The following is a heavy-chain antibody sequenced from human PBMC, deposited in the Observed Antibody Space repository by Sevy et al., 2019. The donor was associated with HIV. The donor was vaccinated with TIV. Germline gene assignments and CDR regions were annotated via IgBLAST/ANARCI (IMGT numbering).Heavy chain of an antibody. CDR1: GGSISSYY. D-gene: IGHD3-22*01. J-gene: IGHJ4*02. CDR3: ARAPYYYDSSGYYLLYLDY. CDR2: IYTSGST. V-gene: IGHV4-4*07. Sequence: SETLSLTCTVSGGSISSYYWSWIRQPAGKGLEWIGRIYTSGSTNYNPSLKSRVTMSVDTSKNQFSLKLSSVTAADTALYYCARAPYYYDSSGYYLLYLDYWGQGTLVTVSS.